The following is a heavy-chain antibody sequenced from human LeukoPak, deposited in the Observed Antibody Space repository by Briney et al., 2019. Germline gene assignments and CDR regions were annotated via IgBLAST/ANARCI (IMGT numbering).Heavy chain of an antibody. CDR1: GFTFSNYG. Sequence: AGGSLRLSCAASGFTFSNYGMHWVRQAPGKGLEWVAVIWYDGSNKYYADSVKGRFTISRDNSKNTMYLQMNSLRAADTAVYYCAKAHYGDYSHFHGMDVWGQGTTVTVSS. CDR2: IWYDGSNK. V-gene: IGHV3-30*02. J-gene: IGHJ6*02. D-gene: IGHD4-17*01. CDR3: AKAHYGDYSHFHGMDV.